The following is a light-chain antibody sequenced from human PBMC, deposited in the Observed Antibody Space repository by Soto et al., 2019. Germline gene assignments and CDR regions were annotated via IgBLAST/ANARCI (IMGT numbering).Light chain of an antibody. V-gene: IGKV1-5*01. CDR2: DAS. J-gene: IGKJ1*01. CDR3: QQYNSYPWT. CDR1: QSISSW. Sequence: DIQITHCPSILSASIADRVTITCRASQSISSWLAWYQQKPGQAPRLLIYDASSLESGIPSRFSGSGSGTEFTLTISSLQPDDFATYYCQQYNSYPWTFGQVTKVDIK.